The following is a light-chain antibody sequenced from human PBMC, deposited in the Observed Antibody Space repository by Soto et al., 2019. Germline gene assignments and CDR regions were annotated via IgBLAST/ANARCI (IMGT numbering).Light chain of an antibody. Sequence: EIVMTQSPATLSVSPGERATLSCRASQSVSSNLAWYQQIPGQAPRLLIYGASTRATGVPARFSGSGSGTEFTLTISSLQSEHFAVYYCQQYVNWPPKYTFGQGTKLEIK. CDR3: QQYVNWPPKYT. V-gene: IGKV3-15*01. J-gene: IGKJ2*01. CDR1: QSVSSN. CDR2: GAS.